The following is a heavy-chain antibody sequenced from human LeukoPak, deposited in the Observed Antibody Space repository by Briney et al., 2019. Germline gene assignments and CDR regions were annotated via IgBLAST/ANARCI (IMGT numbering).Heavy chain of an antibody. CDR1: GFTFSSYG. CDR3: AKDLIVVVPAPWGPYYYYGMDV. D-gene: IGHD2-2*01. V-gene: IGHV3-30*18. CDR2: ISYDGSNK. J-gene: IGHJ6*02. Sequence: PGGSLRLSCAASGFTFSSYGMHWVRQAPGKGLEWVAVISYDGSNKYYADSVKGRFTISRDNSKNTLYLQMNSLRAEDTAVYYCAKDLIVVVPAPWGPYYYYGMDVWGQGTTVTVSS.